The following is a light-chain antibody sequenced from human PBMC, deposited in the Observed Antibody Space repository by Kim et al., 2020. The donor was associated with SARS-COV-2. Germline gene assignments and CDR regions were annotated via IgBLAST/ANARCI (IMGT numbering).Light chain of an antibody. Sequence: GQSVTIACTGTSCDVVGYNYVAWYQQHPGKAPKLMIYEVSKRPSGVPDRFSGSKSGNTASLTVSGLQAEDEADYYCSSYAGSNIPVFGGGTQLTVL. J-gene: IGLJ3*02. CDR3: SSYAGSNIPV. CDR2: EVS. CDR1: SCDVVGYNY. V-gene: IGLV2-8*01.